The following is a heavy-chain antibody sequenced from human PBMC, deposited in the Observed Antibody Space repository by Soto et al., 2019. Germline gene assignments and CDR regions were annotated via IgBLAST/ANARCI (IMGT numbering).Heavy chain of an antibody. CDR3: ARHLYESSGYRYFDL. D-gene: IGHD3-22*01. V-gene: IGHV5-51*01. J-gene: IGHJ4*02. CDR1: GYSFTSNW. Sequence: GEFLKISCQGSGYSFTSNWIGWVRQMPGKGLEWMGIIYPGDSDTRYSPSFQGLVTISVDKSISTAYLQWSSVKASDTAMYYCARHLYESSGYRYFDLWGQGTLVTVSS. CDR2: IYPGDSDT.